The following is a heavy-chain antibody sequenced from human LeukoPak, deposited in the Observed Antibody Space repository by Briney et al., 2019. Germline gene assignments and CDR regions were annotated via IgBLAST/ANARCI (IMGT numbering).Heavy chain of an antibody. CDR3: ARFVENYYGMDV. J-gene: IGHJ6*02. Sequence: GGSLRLSCAASGFTFSSYGMHWVRQAPGKGLEWVAVISYDGSNKYYADSVKGRFTISRDNSKNTLYLQMNSLRAEDTAVYYCARFVENYYGMDVWGQGTMVTVS. V-gene: IGHV3-30*03. CDR1: GFTFSSYG. CDR2: ISYDGSNK. D-gene: IGHD5-24*01.